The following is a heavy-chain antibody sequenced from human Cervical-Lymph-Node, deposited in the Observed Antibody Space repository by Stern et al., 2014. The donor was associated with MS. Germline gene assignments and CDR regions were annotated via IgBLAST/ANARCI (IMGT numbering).Heavy chain of an antibody. D-gene: IGHD3-3*01. CDR1: GFTFADHA. CDR2: INCIGGNT. J-gene: IGHJ4*02. Sequence: EVQLVESGGGLVQPGRSLRLSCAASGFTFADHAMHWVRQAPGKGLEWVSGINCIGGNTWYAYVVEGRFTISRDNAKNSLYLQINSLRVEDTAFYYCAKDINDYWSGPADYWGQGTLVTVSS. CDR3: AKDINDYWSGPADY. V-gene: IGHV3-9*01.